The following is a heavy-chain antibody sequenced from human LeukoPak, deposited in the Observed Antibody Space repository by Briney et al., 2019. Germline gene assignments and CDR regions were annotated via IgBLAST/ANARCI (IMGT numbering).Heavy chain of an antibody. D-gene: IGHD6-13*01. CDR1: GFTVSSNY. Sequence: GGSLRLSCAASGFTVSSNYMSWVRQTPGRGLEWVSVIYSGGSTYYADSVKGRFTISRHNSKNTLYLQMNSLRAEDTAVYYCARVVAGSSSWYEYYYYGMDVWGQGTTVTVSS. CDR2: IYSGGST. V-gene: IGHV3-53*04. J-gene: IGHJ6*02. CDR3: ARVVAGSSSWYEYYYYGMDV.